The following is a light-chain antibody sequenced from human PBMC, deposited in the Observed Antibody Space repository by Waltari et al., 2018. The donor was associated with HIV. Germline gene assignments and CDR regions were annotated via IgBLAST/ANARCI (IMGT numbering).Light chain of an antibody. V-gene: IGLV2-14*01. CDR3: SSYTSSSTVV. CDR2: EVS. Sequence: QSATTQPASVSGYTGQSITITCTGTTSDVGGYNHVSWYHQHPGKAPKLMIYEVSNRPSGVSNRLSGSKSGNTASLTISGLQAEDEADYYCSSYTSSSTVVFGGGTKLTVL. CDR1: TSDVGGYNH. J-gene: IGLJ3*02.